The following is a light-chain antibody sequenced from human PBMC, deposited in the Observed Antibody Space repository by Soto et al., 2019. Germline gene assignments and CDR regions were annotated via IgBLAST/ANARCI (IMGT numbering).Light chain of an antibody. J-gene: IGKJ1*01. V-gene: IGKV3-15*01. CDR2: GAS. Sequence: EIMMKHSPATLSVSPGERATLSCRASQSVSSNLAWYQQKPGQAPRLLIYGASTRATGIPARFSGSGSGTEFTLTVCSLQSEDFAVYYCQQYNNWLLWTFGQGTKVDIK. CDR3: QQYNNWLLWT. CDR1: QSVSSN.